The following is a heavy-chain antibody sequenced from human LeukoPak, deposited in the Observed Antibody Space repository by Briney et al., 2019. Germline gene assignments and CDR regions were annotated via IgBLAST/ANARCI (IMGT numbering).Heavy chain of an antibody. D-gene: IGHD2-15*01. Sequence: PGGSLRLSCAASGFTFSSYAMHWVRQAPGKGLEWVAVISYDGSNKYYADSVKGRFTISRDNSKNTLYLQMNSLRAEDTAVYYCATTVVVAAYFDYWGQGTLVTVSS. CDR1: GFTFSSYA. V-gene: IGHV3-30*04. J-gene: IGHJ4*02. CDR3: ATTVVVAAYFDY. CDR2: ISYDGSNK.